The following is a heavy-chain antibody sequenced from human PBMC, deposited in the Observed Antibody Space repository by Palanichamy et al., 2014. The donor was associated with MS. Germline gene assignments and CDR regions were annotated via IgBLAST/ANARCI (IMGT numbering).Heavy chain of an antibody. Sequence: QITLKESGPTLVKPTQTLTLTCTFSGFSLTTSGVGVGWMRQPPGKALEWLALIYWDDDKRHSPSLKSRLTITKDTSKNQVVLTMTNMDPVDTATYFCAHRRFDYSDSGSYYNVKPFDPWGQGTLVTVSS. CDR2: IYWDDDK. V-gene: IGHV2-5*02. D-gene: IGHD3-10*01. J-gene: IGHJ5*02. CDR3: AHRRFDYSDSGSYYNVKPFDP. CDR1: GFSLTTSGVG.